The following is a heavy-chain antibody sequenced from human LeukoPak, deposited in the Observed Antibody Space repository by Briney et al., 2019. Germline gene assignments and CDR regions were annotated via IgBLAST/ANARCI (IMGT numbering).Heavy chain of an antibody. CDR3: ARGPNSNWSGLDF. Sequence: GGSLRLSCAASGFTFSSYWMSWVRLAPGKGLEWVANIKQDGSQKYYVDSVKGRFTVSRDNAKNTLYLQVNNLRAEDTAVYYCARGPNSNWSGLDFWGQGTLLTVSS. CDR1: GFTFSSYW. CDR2: IKQDGSQK. J-gene: IGHJ4*02. V-gene: IGHV3-7*01. D-gene: IGHD6-6*01.